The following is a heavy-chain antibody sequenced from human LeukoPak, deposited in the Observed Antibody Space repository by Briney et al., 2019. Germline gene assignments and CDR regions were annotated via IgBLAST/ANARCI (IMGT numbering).Heavy chain of an antibody. CDR1: GGSISSGDYY. D-gene: IGHD3-22*01. Sequence: SQTLSLTCTVSGGSISSGDYYWSWIRQPPGKGLEWIGYIYYSGSTYYNPSLESRVTISVDTSKNQFSLKLSSVTAADTAVYYCARDYYDSSGYYPFGYFDLWGRGTLVTVSS. CDR2: IYYSGST. J-gene: IGHJ2*01. CDR3: ARDYYDSSGYYPFGYFDL. V-gene: IGHV4-30-4*01.